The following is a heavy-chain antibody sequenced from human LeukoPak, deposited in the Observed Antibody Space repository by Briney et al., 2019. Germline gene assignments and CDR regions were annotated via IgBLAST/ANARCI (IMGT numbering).Heavy chain of an antibody. D-gene: IGHD3-22*01. Sequence: SETLSLTCTVSDGSISGYYWSWVRLPPGKGLEWIGYIYYSGSTNYNPSLKSRVTISVDTSKNQFSLKLSSVTAADTAMYYCARDRPNVDSTGYYSRHDAFDIWGQGTIVTVSS. CDR3: ARDRPNVDSTGYYSRHDAFDI. CDR2: IYYSGST. V-gene: IGHV4-59*12. J-gene: IGHJ3*02. CDR1: DGSISGYY.